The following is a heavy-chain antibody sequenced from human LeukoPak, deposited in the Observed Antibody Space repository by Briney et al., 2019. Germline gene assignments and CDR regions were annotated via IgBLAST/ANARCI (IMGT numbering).Heavy chain of an antibody. CDR1: GFTVNTNS. D-gene: IGHD3-16*01. J-gene: IGHJ4*02. V-gene: IGHV3-53*01. CDR3: ATFGDPGT. Sequence: GGSLRLSCAVSGFTVNTNSMNWVRQSPGKGLEWVSVLYTGGSTYYADSVKGRFTISRDNSKNTLYLQMNSLRPEDTAVYYCATFGDPGTWGQGTLVTVSS. CDR2: LYTGGST.